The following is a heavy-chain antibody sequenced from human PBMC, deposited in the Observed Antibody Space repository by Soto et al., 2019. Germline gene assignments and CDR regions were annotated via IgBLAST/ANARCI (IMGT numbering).Heavy chain of an antibody. Sequence: QVQLVQSGAEEKKPGASVKVSCKASGYTFTSYAMHWVRQAPGQRLEWMGWINAGNGNTKYSQKFQGRVTITRDTSASTAYMVLSSLRSEDTAVYYCARGSGYYYWDDYWGQGTLVTVSS. CDR1: GYTFTSYA. CDR3: ARGSGYYYWDDY. J-gene: IGHJ4*02. CDR2: INAGNGNT. V-gene: IGHV1-3*05. D-gene: IGHD3-22*01.